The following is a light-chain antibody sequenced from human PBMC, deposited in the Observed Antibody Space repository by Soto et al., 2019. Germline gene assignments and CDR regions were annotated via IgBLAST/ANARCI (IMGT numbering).Light chain of an antibody. Sequence: EIVLTQSPATLSLSPGERATLSCRASQSVRSYLAWYQQKPGQAPRLLIYDASNRATGIPARFSGSGSGTDFTLTISSLEPEDCAVYYCQQRSNWPLTFGGGTKVEI. CDR1: QSVRSY. V-gene: IGKV3-11*01. CDR2: DAS. CDR3: QQRSNWPLT. J-gene: IGKJ4*01.